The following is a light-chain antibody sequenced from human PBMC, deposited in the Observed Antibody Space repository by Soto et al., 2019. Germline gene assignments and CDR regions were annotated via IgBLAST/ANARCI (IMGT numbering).Light chain of an antibody. V-gene: IGLV2-23*01. CDR1: NSDFVSYDG. J-gene: IGLJ2*01. Sequence: QFALTQPASVSGSPGQSITISCTGTNSDFVSYDGVSWYQHHPGKAPKLIIYEGNKRPSGVSNRFSGPKSGNIASLTISGLQAEDEADYYCCSYAYTNNWIFGGGTKLTVL. CDR2: EGN. CDR3: CSYAYTNNWI.